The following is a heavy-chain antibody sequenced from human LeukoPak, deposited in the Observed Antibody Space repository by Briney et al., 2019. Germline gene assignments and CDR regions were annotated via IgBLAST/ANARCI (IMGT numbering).Heavy chain of an antibody. V-gene: IGHV3-7*01. Sequence: QTGGSLRLSCAASGFTFTNYWMIWVRQAPGKGLEWVANINEDGSEKYYVGSVEGRFTISRDNAKNSVFLQMNSLRADDTAMYYCASSSYSCSSSWGQGTLVTVSS. D-gene: IGHD6-6*01. J-gene: IGHJ5*02. CDR3: ASSSYSCSSS. CDR1: GFTFTNYW. CDR2: INEDGSEK.